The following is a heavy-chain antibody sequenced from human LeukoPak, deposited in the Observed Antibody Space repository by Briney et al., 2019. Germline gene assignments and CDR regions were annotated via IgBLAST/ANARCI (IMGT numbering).Heavy chain of an antibody. D-gene: IGHD5-12*01. CDR2: IYYSGST. CDR1: GGSISRYY. J-gene: IGHJ4*02. CDR3: ARGLYSGYDQAAWDY. V-gene: IGHV4-59*01. Sequence: SETLSLTCTVSGGSISRYYWSWIRQPPGKGLEWIGYIYYSGSTNYNPSLESRVTISVDTSKNQLSLKLSSVTAADTAVYYCARGLYSGYDQAAWDYWGQGTLVTVSS.